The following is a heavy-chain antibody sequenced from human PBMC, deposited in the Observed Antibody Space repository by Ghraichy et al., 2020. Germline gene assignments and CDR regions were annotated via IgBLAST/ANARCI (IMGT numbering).Heavy chain of an antibody. J-gene: IGHJ3*02. V-gene: IGHV1-69*13. CDR2: IIPIFGTA. CDR3: ARGRHQDADPDAFDI. Sequence: SAKVSCKAPGGTFSSYAITWARQAPGQGLEWMGGIIPIFGTANYPQKFQGRVTITADDSTGTAYMELSSLTSEDTAVYYCARGRHQDADPDAFDIWGQGTMVTVSS. D-gene: IGHD2-2*01. CDR1: GGTFSSYA.